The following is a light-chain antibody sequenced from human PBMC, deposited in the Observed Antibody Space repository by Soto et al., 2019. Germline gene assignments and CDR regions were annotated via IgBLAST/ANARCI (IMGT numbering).Light chain of an antibody. CDR3: QQSFSNWT. CDR2: AAA. J-gene: IGKJ1*01. CDR1: QNIANY. V-gene: IGKV1-39*01. Sequence: DIQMTQSPSSLSASVGDRVTITCRASQNIANYLNWYQQRPGKAPKLLIYAAANLQSGVPSRFSGSGSETDFTLTISSLQPEDFATFYCQQSFSNWTFGQGTKVDIK.